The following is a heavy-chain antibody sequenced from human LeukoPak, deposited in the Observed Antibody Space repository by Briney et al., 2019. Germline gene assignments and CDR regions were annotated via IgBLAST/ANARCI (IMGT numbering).Heavy chain of an antibody. CDR3: ARGDDFWSGYFY. CDR2: IYYSGST. J-gene: IGHJ4*02. Sequence: PSETLSLTCTVSGGSISSYYWSWIRQPPGKGLEWIGYIYYSGSTYYNPSLKSRVTISVDRSKNQFSLKLSSVTAADTAVYYCARGDDFWSGYFYWGRGTLVTVSS. D-gene: IGHD3-3*01. V-gene: IGHV4-59*12. CDR1: GGSISSYY.